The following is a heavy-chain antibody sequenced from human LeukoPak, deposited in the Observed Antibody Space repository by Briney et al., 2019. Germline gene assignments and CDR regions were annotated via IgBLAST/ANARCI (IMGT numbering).Heavy chain of an antibody. CDR1: GDSVSSNTGA. J-gene: IGHJ4*02. V-gene: IGHV6-1*01. Sequence: SQTLSLTCGISGDSVSSNTGAWNWIRQSPSRGLEWLGKTYYRSKWNNDYAVSVKDRITINPDTSKDQFTLQLNSVTPEDTAVYYCAREVFKYGRLYFDYYGQGSTVTVSS. D-gene: IGHD1-14*01. CDR2: TYYRSKWNN. CDR3: AREVFKYGRLYFDY.